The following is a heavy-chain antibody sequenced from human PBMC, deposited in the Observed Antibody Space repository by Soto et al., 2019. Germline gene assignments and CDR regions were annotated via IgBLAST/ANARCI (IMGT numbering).Heavy chain of an antibody. J-gene: IGHJ6*03. V-gene: IGHV4-34*01. D-gene: IGHD2-2*01. CDR1: GGSFSGYY. CDR3: ARRRYCSSTSCYGGPYYYYYMDV. Sequence: SETLSLTCAVYGGSFSGYYWSWIRQPPGKGLEWIGEINHSGSTNYNPFLKSRVTISVDTSKNQFSLKLSSVTAADTAVYYCARRRYCSSTSCYGGPYYYYYMDVWGKGTTVTVSS. CDR2: INHSGST.